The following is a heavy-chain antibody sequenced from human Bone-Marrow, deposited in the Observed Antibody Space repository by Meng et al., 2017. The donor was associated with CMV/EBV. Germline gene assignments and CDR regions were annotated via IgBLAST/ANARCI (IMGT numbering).Heavy chain of an antibody. J-gene: IGHJ6*02. CDR1: GYTFTSYG. CDR3: ARTGRVNFWSGYLKSDDYYYYGMDV. V-gene: IGHV1-18*01. D-gene: IGHD3-3*01. CDR2: ISAYNGNT. Sequence: ASVKVSCKASGYTFTSYGISWVRQAPGQGLEWMGWISAYNGNTNYAQKLQGRVTMTTDTSTSTAYMELRSLRSDDTAVYYCARTGRVNFWSGYLKSDDYYYYGMDVWGQGTTVTVSS.